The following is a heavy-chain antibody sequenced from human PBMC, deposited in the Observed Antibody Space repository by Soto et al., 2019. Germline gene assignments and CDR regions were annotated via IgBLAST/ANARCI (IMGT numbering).Heavy chain of an antibody. V-gene: IGHV1-18*01. J-gene: IGHJ6*02. CDR3: ARDFPRGGTVTNSYYYYSRMDV. D-gene: IGHD4-4*01. Sequence: ASVKVSCKASGYTFTSYGISWVRQAPGQGLEWMGWISAYNGNTNYAQKLQGRVTMTTDTSTSTAYMELRSLRSDDTDVYYCARDFPRGGTVTNSYYYYSRMDVWGQGTTVTVSS. CDR1: GYTFTSYG. CDR2: ISAYNGNT.